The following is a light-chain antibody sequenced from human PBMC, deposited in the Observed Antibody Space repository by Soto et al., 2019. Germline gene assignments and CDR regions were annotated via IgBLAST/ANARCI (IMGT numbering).Light chain of an antibody. CDR1: QGLVDNDGYSY. V-gene: IGKV2-30*01. CDR2: RIS. J-gene: IGKJ2*01. Sequence: VVMTQSPLSMAVTLGEPASVSCRSSQGLVDNDGYSYLSWFHQRPGQSPQRLIYRISNRDSGVPDRISGSGSGTDFTLKISRVEAEDVGVYYCMQGKHWPYTFGQGTHLEI. CDR3: MQGKHWPYT.